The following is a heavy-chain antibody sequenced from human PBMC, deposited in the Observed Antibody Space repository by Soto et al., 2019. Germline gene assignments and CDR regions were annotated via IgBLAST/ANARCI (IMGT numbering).Heavy chain of an antibody. CDR2: MTYDGATE. CDR3: ARVRLSIAVNDALDV. D-gene: IGHD3-3*02. V-gene: IGHV3-30*14. Sequence: QVRLVESGGGVVQPGTSLRLSCAASGFTXSDYVIHWVRQAAGKGLEWVASMTYDGATEYYADSVKGRFTMSRDNSKRALSLQMNSLRPDDTAVYYCARVRLSIAVNDALDVWGQGTTVTVSS. J-gene: IGHJ3*01. CDR1: GFTXSDYV.